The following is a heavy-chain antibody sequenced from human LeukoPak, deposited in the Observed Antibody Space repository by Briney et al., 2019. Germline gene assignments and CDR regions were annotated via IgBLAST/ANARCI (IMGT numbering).Heavy chain of an antibody. CDR1: RYTSTNYG. CDR2: ISTYNGNT. J-gene: IGHJ4*02. CDR3: TRAQHLKGYFDY. Sequence: ASVKVSCKASRYTSTNYGFRWVRQAPGQGLEWMGWISTYNGNTNYVQKIQGRVTMTTDTSTTTAYMELRSLRSDDTAVYYCTRAQHLKGYFDYWGQGTLVTVSS. V-gene: IGHV1-18*01.